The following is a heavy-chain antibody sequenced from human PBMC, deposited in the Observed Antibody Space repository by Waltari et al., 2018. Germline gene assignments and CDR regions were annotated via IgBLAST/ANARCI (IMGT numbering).Heavy chain of an antibody. J-gene: IGHJ5*02. Sequence: EVRLAESGGGLVKPGGSLRLSCPASGVDFRDDAMNWVRQAPGTGLEWVSSIGGTHSNIFYADSVKGRFTVSRDNAKNSLYLQMDNLRAEDSGLYFCTRDLYGSGGDWFDPWGQGTLVTVSS. CDR3: TRDLYGSGGDWFDP. CDR2: IGGTHSNI. CDR1: GVDFRDDA. V-gene: IGHV3-21*03. D-gene: IGHD3-10*01.